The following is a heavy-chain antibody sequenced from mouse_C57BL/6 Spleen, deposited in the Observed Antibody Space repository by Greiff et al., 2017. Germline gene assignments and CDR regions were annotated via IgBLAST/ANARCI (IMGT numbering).Heavy chain of an antibody. Sequence: VQLQQPGAELVKPGASVKLSCQASGYTFTSYWMHWVKQRPGRGLEWIGRLDPTSGGTKYNEKFKSKATLPVDKPSSTAYMQLSSLTSEDSAVYYGARTSYDYAGFAYWGQGTLVTVSA. J-gene: IGHJ3*01. CDR1: GYTFTSYW. CDR2: LDPTSGGT. V-gene: IGHV1-72*01. D-gene: IGHD2-4*01. CDR3: ARTSYDYAGFAY.